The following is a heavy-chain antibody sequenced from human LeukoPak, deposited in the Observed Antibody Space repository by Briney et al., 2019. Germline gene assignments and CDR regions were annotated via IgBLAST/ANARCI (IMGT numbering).Heavy chain of an antibody. D-gene: IGHD3-3*01. V-gene: IGHV3-48*01. Sequence: GGSLRLSCAASGFTFNTYTMNWVRQAPGKGLEWVSYISGSSGIIDYADSVRGRFTISRDNAKNSLYLQMNSLRAEDTAVYYCARGDHYDFWSGYYSDDYWGQGTLVTVSS. CDR3: ARGDHYDFWSGYYSDDY. J-gene: IGHJ4*02. CDR1: GFTFNTYT. CDR2: ISGSSGII.